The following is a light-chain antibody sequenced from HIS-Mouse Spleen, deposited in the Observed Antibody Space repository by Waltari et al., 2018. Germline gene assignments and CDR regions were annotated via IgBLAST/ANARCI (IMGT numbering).Light chain of an antibody. V-gene: IGLV3-10*01. Sequence: SYELTQPPSVSVSPGQTARITRSGDAWPKKYDYWYQQKSGQAPVLVIYEDSKRPSGIPERFSGSSSGTMATLTISGAQVEDEADYYCYSTDSSGNHRVFGGGTKLTVL. CDR3: YSTDSSGNHRV. CDR2: EDS. CDR1: AWPKKY. J-gene: IGLJ2*01.